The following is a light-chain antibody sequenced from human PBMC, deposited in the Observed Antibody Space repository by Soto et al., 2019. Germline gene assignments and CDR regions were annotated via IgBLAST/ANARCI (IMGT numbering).Light chain of an antibody. CDR1: SSDVGGYNL. CDR2: EVI. V-gene: IGLV2-8*01. Sequence: QSALTQPPSASGSPGQSVTISCAGTSSDVGGYNLVSWYQQHPGKAPKLMIYEVIKRPSGVPDRFSGSKSGTSATLGITGLQTGDEADYYCGTWDNSLGDGHVVFGGGTKLTVL. J-gene: IGLJ2*01. CDR3: GTWDNSLGDGHVV.